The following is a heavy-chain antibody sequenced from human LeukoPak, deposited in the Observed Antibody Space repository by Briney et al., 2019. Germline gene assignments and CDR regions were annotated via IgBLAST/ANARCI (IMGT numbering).Heavy chain of an antibody. CDR3: TRRYSSSWAYYYYYMDV. CDR1: GFTFSDYY. Sequence: GGSLRLSCAASGFTFSDYYMSWIRQAPGKGLEWVSVIYSGGSTYYADSVKGRFTISRDNSKNTLYLQMNSLRAEDTAVYYCTRRYSSSWAYYYYYMDVWGKGTTVTVSS. D-gene: IGHD6-13*01. CDR2: IYSGGST. J-gene: IGHJ6*03. V-gene: IGHV3-53*01.